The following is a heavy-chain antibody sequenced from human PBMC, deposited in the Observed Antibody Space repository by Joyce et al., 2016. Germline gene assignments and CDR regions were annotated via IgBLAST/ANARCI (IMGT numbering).Heavy chain of an antibody. CDR2: IRSKAYGGTT. CDR1: GFIFGDYA. J-gene: IGHJ5*02. Sequence: VQLVESGGGLVKPGRPLRLSCTSSGFIFGDYAMNWFRQAPGKGLEWVGFIRSKAYGGTTDYAASVKGRLTISRDDSKSIAYLQMNSLKTEDTAVYYCTRIGDCSGGSCYEGWFDPWGQGTLVTVSS. V-gene: IGHV3-49*05. D-gene: IGHD2-15*01. CDR3: TRIGDCSGGSCYEGWFDP.